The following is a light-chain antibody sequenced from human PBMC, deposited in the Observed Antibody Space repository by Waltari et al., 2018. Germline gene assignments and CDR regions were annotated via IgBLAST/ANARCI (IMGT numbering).Light chain of an antibody. Sequence: QSALTQPRSVSGSPGQSVTISCTGTSSDLGTYKYFSWYQQHPGKAPKLIIHDVTKRPSGVPDRFSGSKSGNTASLTISGLQAEDEAEYFCCSFAGSYTWVFGGGTELTVL. J-gene: IGLJ3*02. V-gene: IGLV2-11*01. CDR1: SSDLGTYKY. CDR3: CSFAGSYTWV. CDR2: DVT.